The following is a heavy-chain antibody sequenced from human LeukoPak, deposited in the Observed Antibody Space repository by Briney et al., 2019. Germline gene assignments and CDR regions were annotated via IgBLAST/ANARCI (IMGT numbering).Heavy chain of an antibody. D-gene: IGHD7-27*01. V-gene: IGHV4-59*01. Sequence: PSETLSLTCTVSGGTFGYYSWSWIRQPPGKGLEWIGYIYYNGYTTYNPSLKSRVTISVDTSKNQFSLRLSSVTAADTDVYYCARKTGDLYYFDYWGQGTLVTVSS. J-gene: IGHJ4*02. CDR3: ARKTGDLYYFDY. CDR2: IYYNGYT. CDR1: GGTFGYYS.